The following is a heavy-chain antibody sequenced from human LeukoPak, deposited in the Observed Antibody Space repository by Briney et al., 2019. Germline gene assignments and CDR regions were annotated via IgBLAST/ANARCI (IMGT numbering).Heavy chain of an antibody. Sequence: GSLRLSCAASGFTFSSYAVHWVRQAPGKGLEWVAVISYDGSNKYYADSVKGRFTISRDNSKNTLYLQMNSLRAEDTAVYYCARGGDDCSSTSCPHNYYYYYGMDVWGQGTTVTVSS. J-gene: IGHJ6*02. CDR1: GFTFSSYA. CDR3: ARGGDDCSSTSCPHNYYYYYGMDV. V-gene: IGHV3-30-3*01. D-gene: IGHD2-2*01. CDR2: ISYDGSNK.